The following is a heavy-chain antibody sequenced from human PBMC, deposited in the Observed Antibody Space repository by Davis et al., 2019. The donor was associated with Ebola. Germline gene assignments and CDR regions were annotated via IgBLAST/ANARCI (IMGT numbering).Heavy chain of an antibody. CDR1: GCPINNGFYY. CDR2: IYYDGRA. V-gene: IGHV4-39*02. D-gene: IGHD1-26*01. CDR3: AGRYSGSYEERLWY. J-gene: IGHJ4*02. Sequence: MPSETLSLTCSVSGCPINNGFYYCGWILQPPGKGCEWIGNIYYDGRAHYNPSLKSRVTISVDTPKNHFFLNVNSVAAADTAVYYCAGRYSGSYEERLWYWGRGTLVTVSS.